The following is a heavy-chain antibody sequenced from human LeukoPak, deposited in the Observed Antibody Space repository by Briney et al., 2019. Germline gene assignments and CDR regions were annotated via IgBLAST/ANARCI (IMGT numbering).Heavy chain of an antibody. J-gene: IGHJ4*02. Sequence: IIWVRQPPGKGLEWVSIIYSGGSTFYADSVKGRFTISRDNSKNTLYLQMNSLRAEDTAVYYCARDFGGEGSGSYPSHSNWGQGTLVTVSS. CDR2: IYSGGST. V-gene: IGHV3-53*01. CDR3: ARDFGGEGSGSYPSHSN. D-gene: IGHD3-10*01.